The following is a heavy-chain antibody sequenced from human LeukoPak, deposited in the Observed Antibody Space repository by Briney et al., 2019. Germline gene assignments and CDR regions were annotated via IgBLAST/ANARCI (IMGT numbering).Heavy chain of an antibody. CDR2: ISWNSGSI. CDR3: AKTHYGSGSHSAYFDY. V-gene: IGHV3-9*01. J-gene: IGHJ4*02. CDR1: GFTFDDCA. Sequence: GRSLRLSCAASGFTFDDCAMHWVRQAPGKGLEWVSGISWNSGSIGYADSVKGRFTISRDNAKNSLYLQMNSLRAEDTALYYCAKTHYGSGSHSAYFDYWGQGTLVTVSS. D-gene: IGHD3-10*01.